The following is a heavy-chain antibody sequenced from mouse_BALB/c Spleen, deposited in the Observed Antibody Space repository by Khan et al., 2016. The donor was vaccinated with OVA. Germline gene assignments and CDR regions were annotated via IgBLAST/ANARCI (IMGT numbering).Heavy chain of an antibody. CDR1: GYAFTSYI. Sequence: LQQSGPELVKPGASVKVSCKASGYAFTSYIMYWVKQSHGKSLEWIGYIDPYNGGTRYNQKFKGKATLTVDKSSNTASMHLNSLTSEDSAVYYCARGGYGGFAYWGQGTLVTVSA. V-gene: IGHV1S135*01. CDR3: ARGGYGGFAY. D-gene: IGHD2-2*01. CDR2: IDPYNGGT. J-gene: IGHJ3*01.